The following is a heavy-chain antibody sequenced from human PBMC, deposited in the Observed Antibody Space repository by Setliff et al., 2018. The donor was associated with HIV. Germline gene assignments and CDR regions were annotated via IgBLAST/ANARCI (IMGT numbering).Heavy chain of an antibody. Sequence: GGSLRLSCVASGFTYNNYWMHWVRQAPGKGLVWVSRIDEHGTITNYADPVKGRFTISRDNAKNTLYPQMNSLRAEDTAVYFCARDLGGKGGHWGQGILVTVSS. CDR3: ARDLGGKGGH. CDR1: GFTYNNYW. V-gene: IGHV3-74*01. CDR2: IDEHGTIT. D-gene: IGHD1-1*01. J-gene: IGHJ4*02.